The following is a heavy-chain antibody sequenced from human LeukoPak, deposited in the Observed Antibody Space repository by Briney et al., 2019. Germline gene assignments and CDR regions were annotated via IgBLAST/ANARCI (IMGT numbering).Heavy chain of an antibody. Sequence: ASVKVSCRASGYTFTSYYMHWVRQAPGQGLEWMGIINPSGGTTSYAQKFQGRVTMTRDMSTSTVYMELSSLRSEDTAVYYCARGLYGDYRSGGYWGQGTLVTVSS. J-gene: IGHJ4*02. D-gene: IGHD4-17*01. V-gene: IGHV1-46*01. CDR2: INPSGGTT. CDR1: GYTFTSYY. CDR3: ARGLYGDYRSGGY.